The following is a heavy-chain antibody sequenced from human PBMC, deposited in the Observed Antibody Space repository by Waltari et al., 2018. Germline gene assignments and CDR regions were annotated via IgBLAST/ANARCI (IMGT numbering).Heavy chain of an antibody. J-gene: IGHJ4*02. CDR1: GYTFTDYY. Sequence: EVQLVQSGAEVKKPGATVKISCKASGYTFTDYYMHWVQQAPGKGLEWMGRVDPEDGETIYAEKFQGRVTITADTSTDTAYMELSSLRSEDTAVYYCATDFFDPTVVTEICDYWGQGTLVTVSS. CDR3: ATDFFDPTVVTEICDY. V-gene: IGHV1-69-2*01. CDR2: VDPEDGET. D-gene: IGHD2-15*01.